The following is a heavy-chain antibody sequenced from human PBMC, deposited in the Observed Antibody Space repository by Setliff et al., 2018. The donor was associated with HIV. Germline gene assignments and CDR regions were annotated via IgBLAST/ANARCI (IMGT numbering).Heavy chain of an antibody. V-gene: IGHV4-34*01. CDR2: INHSGST. CDR3: ARARRAGSGPKYFQH. J-gene: IGHJ1*01. CDR1: GGSFNGYY. Sequence: PSETLSLTCAVYGGSFNGYYWSWIRQPPGTGLEWLGEINHSGSTNYNPSLKSRVTMSVDKSKNQFSLRLSSVTAAETAVYYCARARRAGSGPKYFQHWGQGTLVTVSS. D-gene: IGHD2-15*01.